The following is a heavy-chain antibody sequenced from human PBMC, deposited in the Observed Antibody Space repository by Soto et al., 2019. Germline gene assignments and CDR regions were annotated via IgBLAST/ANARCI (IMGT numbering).Heavy chain of an antibody. CDR2: IWSAGLT. V-gene: IGHV3-53*01. D-gene: IGHD2-15*01. CDR3: ARELPPDL. CDR1: GFTVSSKY. J-gene: IGHJ5*02. Sequence: GSLRLSCAASGFTVSSKYMNWVRQAPGKGLEWVSIIWSAGLTYYADSVRGRFTISRDISKNILFLQMNNLRAEDSAIYYCARELPPDLWGQGALVTVSS.